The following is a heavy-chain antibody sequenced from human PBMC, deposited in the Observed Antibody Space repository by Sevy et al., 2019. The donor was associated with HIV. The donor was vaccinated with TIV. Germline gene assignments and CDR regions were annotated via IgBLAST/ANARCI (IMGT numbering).Heavy chain of an antibody. J-gene: IGHJ4*02. CDR1: GFTFGSYE. CDR3: ARGPHHYYDSSAFFDY. D-gene: IGHD3-22*01. V-gene: IGHV3-48*03. Sequence: GGSLRLSCTASGFTFGSYEMNWVRQAPGKGLEWVSNIISSGSSKYYADSVKGRFTISRDNAKNSLFLQMNSLRAEDTAVYYCARGPHHYYDSSAFFDYWGQGTLVTVSS. CDR2: IISSGSSK.